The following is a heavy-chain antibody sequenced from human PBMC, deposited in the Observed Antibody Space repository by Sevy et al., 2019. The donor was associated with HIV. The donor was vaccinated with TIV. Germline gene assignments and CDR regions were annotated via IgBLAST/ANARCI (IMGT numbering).Heavy chain of an antibody. Sequence: ASVKVSCKASGYTFSYYAVHWVRQAPGQRLEWMGWINTANGNTKYSQKLQGRLTITRDTSASIVYMQLSSLRSEDTAVYYCARDPGGLPAAMMGWFDPWGQGTLVTVSS. CDR3: ARDPGGLPAAMMGWFDP. CDR1: GYTFSYYA. V-gene: IGHV1-3*04. J-gene: IGHJ5*02. CDR2: INTANGNT. D-gene: IGHD2-2*01.